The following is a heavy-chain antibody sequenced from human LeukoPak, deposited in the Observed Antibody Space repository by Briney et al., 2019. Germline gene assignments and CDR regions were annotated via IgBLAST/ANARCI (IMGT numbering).Heavy chain of an antibody. J-gene: IGHJ3*02. CDR2: MDPNSGNT. Sequence: APTQVSSQASAYTSTSYDNNWGGQAPRLRGEGMGWMDPNSGNTGYAQKFQGRVTMTRNTSISTAYMELSSLRSEDTAVYYCARGVLELRYFDWNDAFAIWGQGTMVTVSS. D-gene: IGHD3-9*01. CDR1: AYTSTSYD. CDR3: ARGVLELRYFDWNDAFAI. V-gene: IGHV1-8*02.